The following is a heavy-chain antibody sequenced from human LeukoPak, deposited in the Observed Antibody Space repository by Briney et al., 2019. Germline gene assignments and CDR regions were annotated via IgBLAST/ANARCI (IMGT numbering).Heavy chain of an antibody. Sequence: GGSLRLSCAASGFTFSSYAMHWVRQAPGKGLEWVAVISYDGSNKYYADSVKGRFTISRDNSKNTLYLQMNSLRAEDTAVYYCARGGSGYGDYHYFYAMDVWGQGTTVTVSS. CDR3: ARGGSGYGDYHYFYAMDV. V-gene: IGHV3-30-3*01. CDR2: ISYDGSNK. CDR1: GFTFSSYA. D-gene: IGHD3-22*01. J-gene: IGHJ6*02.